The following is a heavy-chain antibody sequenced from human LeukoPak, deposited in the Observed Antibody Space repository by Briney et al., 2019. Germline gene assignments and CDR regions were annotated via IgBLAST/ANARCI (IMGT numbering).Heavy chain of an antibody. Sequence: GGSLRLSCAASGFTFSSYSMNWVRQAPGKGLEWVSSIGSSSIYIYYADSLKGRFTISRDNAKNSLYLQMNSLRAEDTAVYYCARFLGDYKRLGYCNSTSCLLFDCWGQGTLVTVSS. CDR3: ARFLGDYKRLGYCNSTSCLLFDC. J-gene: IGHJ4*02. CDR1: GFTFSSYS. D-gene: IGHD2-2*01. CDR2: IGSSSIYI. V-gene: IGHV3-21*01.